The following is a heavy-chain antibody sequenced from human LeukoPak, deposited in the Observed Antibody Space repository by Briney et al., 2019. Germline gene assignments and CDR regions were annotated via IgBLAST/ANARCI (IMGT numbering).Heavy chain of an antibody. CDR1: GFTFSSYA. V-gene: IGHV3-23*01. CDR3: AKDTAMAPDYGMDV. Sequence: GGSLRLSCAASGFTFSSYAMSWVRQAPGKGLEWVSAISGSGGSTYYADSVKGRFTISRDNSKNTLYLQMNSLRAEDTAVYYCAKDTAMAPDYGMDVWGQGTTVIVSS. D-gene: IGHD5-18*01. J-gene: IGHJ6*02. CDR2: ISGSGGST.